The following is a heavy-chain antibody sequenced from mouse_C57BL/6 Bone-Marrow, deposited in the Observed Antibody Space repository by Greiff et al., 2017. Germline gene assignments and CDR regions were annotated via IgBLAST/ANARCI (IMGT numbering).Heavy chain of an antibody. Sequence: EVKLVESGGGLVKPGGSLKLSCAASGFTFSSYAMSWVRQTPEKRLEWVATISDGGSYTYYPDNVKGRFTISRDNAKNNLYLQMSHLKSEDTAMYYCARGAQGRGQGTLVTVSA. V-gene: IGHV5-4*03. D-gene: IGHD3-2*02. J-gene: IGHJ3*01. CDR2: ISDGGSYT. CDR1: GFTFSSYA. CDR3: ARGAQG.